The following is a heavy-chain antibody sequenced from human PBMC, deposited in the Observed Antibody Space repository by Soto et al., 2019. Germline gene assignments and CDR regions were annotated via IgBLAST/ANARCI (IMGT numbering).Heavy chain of an antibody. CDR2: MNPNSGNT. CDR1: GYTFTSYD. CDR3: ARGYPIGYSSSWYRKSLSDY. Sequence: QVQLVQSGAEVKKPGASVKVSCKASGYTFTSYDINWVRQATGQGLEWMGWMNPNSGNTGYAQKFQGRVTMTRNTSISTAYMELSSLRSEDTAVYYCARGYPIGYSSSWYRKSLSDYWGQGTLVTVSS. J-gene: IGHJ4*02. D-gene: IGHD6-13*01. V-gene: IGHV1-8*01.